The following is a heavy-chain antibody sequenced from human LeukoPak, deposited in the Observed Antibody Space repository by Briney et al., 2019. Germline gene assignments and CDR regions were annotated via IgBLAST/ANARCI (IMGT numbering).Heavy chain of an antibody. CDR3: ARGRTGYPNWFDP. CDR2: IYYSGNT. CDR1: GGSISSYY. D-gene: IGHD3/OR15-3a*01. J-gene: IGHJ5*02. Sequence: PSETLSLTCTVSGGSISSYYWSWIRQPPGKGLEGIGYIYYSGNTNYNPSLKGRVTISVDTSKNQFSLRLSSVTAADTSVYYCARGRTGYPNWFDPWGQGTLVTVSS. V-gene: IGHV4-59*08.